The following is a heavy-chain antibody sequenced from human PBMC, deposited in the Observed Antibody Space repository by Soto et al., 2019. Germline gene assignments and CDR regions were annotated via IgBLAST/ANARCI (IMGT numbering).Heavy chain of an antibody. CDR1: GYTFTSYG. D-gene: IGHD3-10*01. CDR3: ARDARARFGETTFYGMDV. Sequence: QVQLVQSGAEVKKPGASVKVSCKASGYTFTSYGISWVRQAPGQGLEWMGWISAYNGNTNYAQKLQGRVTMTTDTSTSTAYMELRSLRSDDTAVCYCARDARARFGETTFYGMDVWGQGTTVTVSS. CDR2: ISAYNGNT. J-gene: IGHJ6*02. V-gene: IGHV1-18*01.